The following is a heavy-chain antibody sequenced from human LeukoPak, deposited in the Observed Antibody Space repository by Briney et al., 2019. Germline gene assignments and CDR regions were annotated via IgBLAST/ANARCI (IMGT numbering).Heavy chain of an antibody. V-gene: IGHV3-64*01. CDR3: ARRRGTTRDAFDI. D-gene: IGHD1-7*01. Sequence: GGSLRLSCAASGFTFSSYAMHWVRQAPGKGLEYVSAINSNGGSTYYANSVKGRFSISRDNSKNTLYLQMGSLRAEDMAVYCCARRRGTTRDAFDIWGQGTMVTVSS. CDR2: INSNGGST. CDR1: GFTFSSYA. J-gene: IGHJ3*02.